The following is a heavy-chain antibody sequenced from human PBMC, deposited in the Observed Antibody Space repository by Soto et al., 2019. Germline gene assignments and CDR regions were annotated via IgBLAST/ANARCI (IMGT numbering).Heavy chain of an antibody. J-gene: IGHJ4*02. V-gene: IGHV3-23*01. CDR3: AKMSPSYNGDFDY. D-gene: IGHD1-26*01. CDR2: ISGRGGST. Sequence: GGSLRLSCAASGFTFSSYAMSWVRQAPGKGLEWVSGISGRGGSTHYADSVKGRFTISRDNSKNTLYLQMNSLRAEDTAVYYCAKMSPSYNGDFDYWGQGTLVTVSS. CDR1: GFTFSSYA.